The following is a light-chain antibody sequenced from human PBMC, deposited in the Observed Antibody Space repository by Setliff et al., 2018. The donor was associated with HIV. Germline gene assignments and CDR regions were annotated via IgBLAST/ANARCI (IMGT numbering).Light chain of an antibody. CDR1: SSDVGAYYY. CDR3: SSYTSTSTPYV. CDR2: DVS. Sequence: QSALTQPASVSGSPGQSVTISCTGTSSDVGAYYYVSWYQQHPAKAPKLILYDVSSRPSGVSNRFSGSKSGNTASLTISGLQAEDEADYYCSSYTSTSTPYVFGTGTKV. V-gene: IGLV2-14*03. J-gene: IGLJ1*01.